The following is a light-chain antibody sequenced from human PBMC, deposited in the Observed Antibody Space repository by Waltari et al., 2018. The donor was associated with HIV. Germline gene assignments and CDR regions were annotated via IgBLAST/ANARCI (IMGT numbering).Light chain of an antibody. CDR2: ASS. CDR3: QHSFTLPLT. V-gene: IGKV1-39*01. CDR1: QIITSH. Sequence: DIQMTQSPSSLSASVGDRVTLTCRASQIITSHLNWYQQRPGKAPKLLIYASSSLESGVPSRFSGRVSGTDYTLTISSLQPEDFATYYCQHSFTLPLTFGPGTKVDI. J-gene: IGKJ3*01.